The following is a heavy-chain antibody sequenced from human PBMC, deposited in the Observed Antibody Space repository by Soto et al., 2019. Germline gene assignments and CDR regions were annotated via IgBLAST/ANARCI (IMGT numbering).Heavy chain of an antibody. CDR2: IIPIFGTA. V-gene: IGHV1-69*13. CDR3: ASAYCGGDCSNYYYGMDV. CDR1: GGTFSSYA. Sequence: GASVKVSCKASGGTFSSYAISWVRQAPGQGLEWMGGIIPIFGTANYAQKFQGRVTITADESTSTAYMELSSLRSEDTAVYYCASAYCGGDCSNYYYGMDVWGQGTTVTVSS. J-gene: IGHJ6*02. D-gene: IGHD2-21*02.